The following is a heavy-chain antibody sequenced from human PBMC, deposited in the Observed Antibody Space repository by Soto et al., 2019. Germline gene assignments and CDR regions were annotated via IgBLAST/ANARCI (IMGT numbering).Heavy chain of an antibody. D-gene: IGHD3-10*01. CDR3: SWASVFGYYCSGSYYDY. J-gene: IGHJ4*02. CDR1: GYTFTSYG. CDR2: ISAYNGNT. Sequence: CASMKVSCKASGYTFTSYGISWVRQAPGQGLEWMGWISAYNGNTNYAQKLQGRVTMTTDTSTSTAYMELSSLRTDDTAVYYCSWASVFGYYCSGSYYDYWGQGTLVTVSS. V-gene: IGHV1-18*04.